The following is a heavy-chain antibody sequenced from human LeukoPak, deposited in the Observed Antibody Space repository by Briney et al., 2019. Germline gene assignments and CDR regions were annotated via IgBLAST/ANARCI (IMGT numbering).Heavy chain of an antibody. V-gene: IGHV3-23*01. CDR1: GFTFSSYA. CDR3: AKVARGYNWNDAVRDY. J-gene: IGHJ4*02. CDR2: ISGSGGST. Sequence: PGGSLRLSCAASGFTFSSYAISWVRQAPGKGLEWVSAISGSGGSTYYADSVKGRFTISRDNSKNTLHLQMNSLRAEDTAVYYCAKVARGYNWNDAVRDYWGQGTLVTVSS. D-gene: IGHD1-20*01.